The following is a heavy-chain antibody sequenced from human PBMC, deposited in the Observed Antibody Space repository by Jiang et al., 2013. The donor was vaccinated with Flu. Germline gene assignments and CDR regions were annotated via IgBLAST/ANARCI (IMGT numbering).Heavy chain of an antibody. CDR3: ARAGTRVVGAFDI. CDR1: GGSISSSSYY. Sequence: APGLVKPSETLSLTCTVSGGSISSSSYYWGWIRQPPGKGLEWIGSIYYSGSTYYNPSLKSRVTISVDTSKNQFSLKLSSVTAADTAVYYCARAGTRVVGAFDIWGQGTMVTVSS. J-gene: IGHJ3*02. V-gene: IGHV4-39*07. D-gene: IGHD1-26*01. CDR2: IYYSGST.